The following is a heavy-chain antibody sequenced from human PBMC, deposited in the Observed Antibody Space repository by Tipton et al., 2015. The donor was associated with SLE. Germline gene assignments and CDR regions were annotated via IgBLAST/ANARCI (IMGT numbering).Heavy chain of an antibody. CDR1: GIAFTYAW. CDR3: TTGGAYDFWSASPTLAFRDV. J-gene: IGHJ6*04. Sequence: GSLRLSCEASGIAFTYAWMSWVRQAPGKGLEWVGRIKSKIDGGTTDYAAPVKGRFTISRDDSKNTLFLQMNTLKSEDTAVYYCTTGGAYDFWSASPTLAFRDVWGKGTTVTVSS. D-gene: IGHD3-3*01. CDR2: IKSKIDGGTT. V-gene: IGHV3-15*01.